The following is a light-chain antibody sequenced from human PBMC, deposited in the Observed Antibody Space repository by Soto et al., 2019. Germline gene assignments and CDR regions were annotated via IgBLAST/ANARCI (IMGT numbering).Light chain of an antibody. J-gene: IGLJ2*01. CDR1: SGHSRYA. Sequence: QLVLTQSPSASASLGASVKLTCILSSGHSRYAIAWHQQQPEKGPRYLMKVNSDDSYSKGDGIPDRFSGSSSGAERYLIISSLQSEDEADYYCQTWGTDSHVFGGGTKVTVL. V-gene: IGLV4-69*02. CDR2: VNSDDSY. CDR3: QTWGTDSHV.